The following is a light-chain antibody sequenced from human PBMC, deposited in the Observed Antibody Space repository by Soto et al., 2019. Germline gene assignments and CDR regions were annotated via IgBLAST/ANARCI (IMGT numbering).Light chain of an antibody. CDR2: DAS. CDR3: QQYKSYSRT. CDR1: QSISSW. V-gene: IGKV1-5*01. J-gene: IGKJ2*01. Sequence: DIQMTQSPSTLSASVGDRVTITCRASQSISSWLAWYQQKPGKAPKLLIYDASSLESGVPSRFSGSGSGTECTLTISSLQPDDFATYYCQQYKSYSRTFGQGTKLEIK.